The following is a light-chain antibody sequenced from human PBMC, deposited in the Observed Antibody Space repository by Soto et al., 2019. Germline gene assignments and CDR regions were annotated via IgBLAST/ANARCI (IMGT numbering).Light chain of an antibody. V-gene: IGKV1-33*01. J-gene: IGKJ4*01. CDR1: QDISNY. CDR3: QQYDNLPLT. CDR2: DAS. Sequence: DIQMTQSPSSLSASVGDRVTITCQASQDISNYLNWYQQKPGKAPKLLIYDASNLETGVPSRFSGSGPGTDFTFTISSLQPEDIATYYCQQYDNLPLTFGGGTKVENK.